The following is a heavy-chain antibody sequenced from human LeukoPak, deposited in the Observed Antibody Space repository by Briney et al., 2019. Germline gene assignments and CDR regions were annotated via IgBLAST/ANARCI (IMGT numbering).Heavy chain of an antibody. Sequence: SETLSLTCTVSGGSISSHYWTWIRQPAGKGLEWIGRIYSTGNTNYNPSLESRVTMSLDTSKNQFSLKLSSVTAADTAVYYCARGLSLITIFGVVIYNNWFDPWGQGTLVTVSS. J-gene: IGHJ5*02. CDR2: IYSTGNT. CDR3: ARGLSLITIFGVVIYNNWFDP. V-gene: IGHV4-4*07. CDR1: GGSISSHY. D-gene: IGHD3-3*01.